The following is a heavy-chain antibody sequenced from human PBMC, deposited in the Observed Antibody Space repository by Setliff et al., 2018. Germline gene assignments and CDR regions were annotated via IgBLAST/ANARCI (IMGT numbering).Heavy chain of an antibody. CDR1: GFTFSNYE. Sequence: SCVASGFTFSNYEMNWVRQAPGKGLEWVSYISNSGGVKYYADSVKGRFTSSRDNARNSLYLHMTSLTVEDTAIYYCARGPLAPFDFWGQGILVTVSS. V-gene: IGHV3-48*03. J-gene: IGHJ4*02. CDR2: ISNSGGVK. CDR3: ARGPLAPFDF.